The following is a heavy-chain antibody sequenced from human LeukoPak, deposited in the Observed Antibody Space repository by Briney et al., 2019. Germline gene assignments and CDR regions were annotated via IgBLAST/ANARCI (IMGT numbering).Heavy chain of an antibody. Sequence: SETLSLTCAVYGGSFSGYYWSWIRQPPGKGLEWIGEINHSGSTNYNPSLKSRVTISVDTSKNQFSLKLSSVTAADTDVYYCARGRRGYYDFWSGYYLLYWGQGTLVTVSS. V-gene: IGHV4-34*01. J-gene: IGHJ4*02. CDR1: GGSFSGYY. D-gene: IGHD3-3*01. CDR2: INHSGST. CDR3: ARGRRGYYDFWSGYYLLY.